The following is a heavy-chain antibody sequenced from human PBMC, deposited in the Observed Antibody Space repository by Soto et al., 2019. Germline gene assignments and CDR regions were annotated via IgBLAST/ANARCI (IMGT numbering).Heavy chain of an antibody. CDR1: GYNFNKYW. J-gene: IGHJ3*01. Sequence: GESLKISCKGSGYNFNKYWIGWVRQMAGKGLEWMGIIYPDDSDTKNNPSFQGQVTLSADRSISTAYLQWSSLKPSDTAMYFCARPILGEYSGYDSAFDLWGQGTLVTVSS. CDR2: IYPDDSDT. V-gene: IGHV5-51*01. CDR3: ARPILGEYSGYDSAFDL. D-gene: IGHD5-12*01.